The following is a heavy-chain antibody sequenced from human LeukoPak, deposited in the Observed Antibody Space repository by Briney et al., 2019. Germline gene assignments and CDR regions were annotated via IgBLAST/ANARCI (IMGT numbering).Heavy chain of an antibody. Sequence: PGGSLRLSCAASGFTFSTYDMNWDRQAPGKGLEWVSSITGTSSHIYYAESVKGRFTISRDNSKNSVYLQMNSLRAEDTAVYFCARDNNGFDPWGQGTLVTVSS. CDR1: GFTFSTYD. J-gene: IGHJ5*02. CDR3: ARDNNGFDP. V-gene: IGHV3-21*01. CDR2: ITGTSSHI.